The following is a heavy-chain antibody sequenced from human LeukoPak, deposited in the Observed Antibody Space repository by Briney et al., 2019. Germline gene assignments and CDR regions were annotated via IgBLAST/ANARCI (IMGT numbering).Heavy chain of an antibody. Sequence: PSETLSLTCAVYGGSFSGYYWSWIRQPPGKGLEWIGEINHSGSTNYNPSLKSRVTISVDTSKNQFSLKLSSVTAADTAVYYCARSYYYDSSGYYYGGYYYYYMDVWGKGTTVTVSS. CDR1: GGSFSGYY. CDR3: ARSYYYDSSGYYYGGYYYYYMDV. J-gene: IGHJ6*03. CDR2: INHSGST. V-gene: IGHV4-34*01. D-gene: IGHD3-22*01.